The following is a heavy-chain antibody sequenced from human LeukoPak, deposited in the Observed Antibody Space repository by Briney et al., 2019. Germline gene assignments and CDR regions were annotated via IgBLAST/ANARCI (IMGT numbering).Heavy chain of an antibody. CDR1: GFTFSDYY. CDR2: ISDSGTTI. D-gene: IGHD6-19*01. Sequence: KPGGSLRLSCAASGFTFSDYYMSWVRQAPGKGLEWVSYISDSGTTIYYTDSVKGRFTISRDNAKNSLYLQMNSLRAEDTAVYYCAKMHSSGWSFDLWGRGTLVTVSS. CDR3: AKMHSSGWSFDL. J-gene: IGHJ2*01. V-gene: IGHV3-11*01.